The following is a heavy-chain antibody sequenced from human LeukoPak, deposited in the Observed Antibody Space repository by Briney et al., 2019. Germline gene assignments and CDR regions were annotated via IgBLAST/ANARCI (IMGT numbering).Heavy chain of an antibody. Sequence: PGGSLRLSCAASGFTFSSYSMNWVRRAPGKGLEWVSSLSSSSIYIYYADSVKGRFTISRDNAKNSLYLLMNSLRVEDTAVYYCAREYSGSFDPRSFDYWGQGTLVTVSS. J-gene: IGHJ4*02. CDR2: LSSSSIYI. D-gene: IGHD1-26*01. CDR1: GFTFSSYS. CDR3: AREYSGSFDPRSFDY. V-gene: IGHV3-21*01.